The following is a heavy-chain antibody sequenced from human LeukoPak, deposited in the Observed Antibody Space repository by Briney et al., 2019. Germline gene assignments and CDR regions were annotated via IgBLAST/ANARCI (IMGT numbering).Heavy chain of an antibody. V-gene: IGHV1-24*01. CDR1: GYTLTELS. J-gene: IGHJ6*02. CDR2: FDPEVGET. Sequence: ASVKVSCKVSGYTLTELSMHWVRQAPGKGLEWMGGFDPEVGETLYAQKLQGRVTMTEDTSTDTAYMELNSLRSEDTAVYYCATASRSPRTVSDYYYGVDVWGQGTTVTVSS. CDR3: ATASRSPRTVSDYYYGVDV. D-gene: IGHD4-17*01.